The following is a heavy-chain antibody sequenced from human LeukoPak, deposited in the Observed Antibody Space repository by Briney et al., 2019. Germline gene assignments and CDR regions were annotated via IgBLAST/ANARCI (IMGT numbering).Heavy chain of an antibody. Sequence: KAGRSLRLSCAASGFTFDDYAMHWVRQAPGKGLEWVSGISWNSGSIGYADSVKGRFTISRDNAKNSLYLQMNSLRAEDTAVYYCARKKRGYSYGFDYWGQGTLVTVSS. D-gene: IGHD5-18*01. CDR2: ISWNSGSI. CDR1: GFTFDDYA. V-gene: IGHV3-9*01. CDR3: ARKKRGYSYGFDY. J-gene: IGHJ4*02.